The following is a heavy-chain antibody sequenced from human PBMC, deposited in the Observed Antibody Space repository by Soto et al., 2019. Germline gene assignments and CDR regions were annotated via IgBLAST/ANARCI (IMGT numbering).Heavy chain of an antibody. Sequence: SGSYAGEPTETLTLTCSASGFSLTNGRMGVSWIRQPPGKALEWLAHFFSDAERSYSTSTQSRLNMYKDSSGSQVVLTMTNMAPADTATYFCARMDGDYNYYGLDVWGHGIAVTVSS. CDR1: GFSLTNGRMG. D-gene: IGHD4-17*01. CDR3: ARMDGDYNYYGLDV. J-gene: IGHJ6*02. CDR2: FFSDAER. V-gene: IGHV2-26*01.